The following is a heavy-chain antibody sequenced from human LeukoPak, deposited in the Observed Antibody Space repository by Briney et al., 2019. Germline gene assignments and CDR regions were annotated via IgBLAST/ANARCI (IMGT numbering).Heavy chain of an antibody. CDR3: ARHAYCSGGSCRTEIDY. Sequence: GESLKISCKGSGYSFTSYWIGWVRQMPGKGLEWMGIIYPGDSDTRYSPSFQGQVTISADKSISTAYLQWSSLKASDTAMYYCARHAYCSGGSCRTEIDYWGQGTLVTVSS. CDR1: GYSFTSYW. V-gene: IGHV5-51*01. D-gene: IGHD2-15*01. J-gene: IGHJ4*02. CDR2: IYPGDSDT.